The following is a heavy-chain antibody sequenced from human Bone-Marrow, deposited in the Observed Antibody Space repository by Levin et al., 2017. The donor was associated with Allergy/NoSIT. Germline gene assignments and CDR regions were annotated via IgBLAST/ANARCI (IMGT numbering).Heavy chain of an antibody. V-gene: IGHV4-30-4*01. CDR2: IYYSGST. D-gene: IGHD3-16*02. J-gene: IGHJ4*02. CDR3: GRAAYYEFVWGSFRFVDH. CDR1: GGSLTNGDYY. Sequence: PSETLSLTCAVSGGSLTNGDYYWSWIRQSPGKGLEWIGYIYYSGSTYYNPSLKSRVLISIDTSENQFSLKLTSVTAADTAGYFWGRAAYYEFVWGSFRFVDHWGQGSLVTVSS.